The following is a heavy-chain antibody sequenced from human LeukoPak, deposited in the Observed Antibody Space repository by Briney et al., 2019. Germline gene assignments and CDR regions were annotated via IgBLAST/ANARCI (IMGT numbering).Heavy chain of an antibody. CDR2: INAGNANT. J-gene: IGHJ4*02. Sequence: GASVKVSCKGSGYTFTSYAMHWVRQAPGQRLEWMWWINAGNANTKYSQKFQGRVTITRDTSANTAYMELSSLRSEDTAVYYCARVQSAYCSSTSCYGGYFDYWGQGTVVTVSS. CDR3: ARVQSAYCSSTSCYGGYFDY. V-gene: IGHV1-3*01. D-gene: IGHD2-2*01. CDR1: GYTFTSYA.